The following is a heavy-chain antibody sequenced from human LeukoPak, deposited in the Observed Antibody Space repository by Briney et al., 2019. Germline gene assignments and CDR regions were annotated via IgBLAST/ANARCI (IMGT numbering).Heavy chain of an antibody. D-gene: IGHD6-13*01. CDR2: INPSGDST. CDR3: AKLAASETGEGS. CDR1: GYTFTSYA. Sequence: GASVKVSCKASGYTFTSYAMHWVRQAPGQGLEWMGVINPSGDSTSYAQKFQGRVTMTRDTSTSTVYMELSSLRSEDTAIYCCAKLAASETGEGSWGQGTLVTVSS. V-gene: IGHV1-46*01. J-gene: IGHJ5*02.